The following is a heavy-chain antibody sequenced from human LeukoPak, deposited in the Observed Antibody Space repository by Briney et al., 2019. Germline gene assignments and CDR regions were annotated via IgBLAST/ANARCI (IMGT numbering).Heavy chain of an antibody. D-gene: IGHD2-2*01. CDR2: ISGSGGSP. Sequence: GGSLRLSCAGSGFTFGNYAMTWVRQAPGEGLEWVSSISGSGGSPIYADSVKGRFTISRDNSKSTLYLQMNSLRAEDTAIYYCARYCTSTSCAFEYWGQGTLVTVSS. CDR3: ARYCTSTSCAFEY. CDR1: GFTFGNYA. J-gene: IGHJ4*02. V-gene: IGHV3-23*01.